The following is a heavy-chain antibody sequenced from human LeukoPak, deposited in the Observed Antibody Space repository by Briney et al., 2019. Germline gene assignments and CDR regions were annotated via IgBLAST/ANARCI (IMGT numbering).Heavy chain of an antibody. CDR1: GFTFSSYS. Sequence: PGGSLRLSCAASGFTFSSYSMNWVRQAPGKGLEWVSGLNWNGDSTGYADSVKGRFTISRDNAKNSLYLQMNSLRAEDTAVYYCARPTYCGGNCYYFPDYWGQGTLVTVSS. CDR3: ARPTYCGGNCYYFPDY. J-gene: IGHJ4*02. V-gene: IGHV3-20*04. D-gene: IGHD2-21*01. CDR2: LNWNGDST.